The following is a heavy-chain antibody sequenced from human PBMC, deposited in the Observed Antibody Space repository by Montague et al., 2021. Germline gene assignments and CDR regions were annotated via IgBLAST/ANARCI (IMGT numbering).Heavy chain of an antibody. J-gene: IGHJ6*02. V-gene: IGHV4-34*01. CDR1: GGSFSGHY. Sequence: SETLSLTCAVYGGSFSGHYWSWIRQPPGKGLEWIGEINHSGTTNYNPSLKSRVTISLDTSKNQFSLNLSSVTAADTAVYYCARYLHQSNSSGSHITARQYGMDDWGQGTTVPVSS. D-gene: IGHD1-26*01. CDR3: ARYLHQSNSSGSHITARQYGMDD. CDR2: INHSGTT.